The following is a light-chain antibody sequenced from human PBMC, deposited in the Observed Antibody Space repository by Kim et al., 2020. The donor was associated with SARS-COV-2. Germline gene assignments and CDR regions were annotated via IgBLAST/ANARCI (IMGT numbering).Light chain of an antibody. J-gene: IGKJ1*01. CDR1: QSVSSY. CDR3: QQRSTWT. V-gene: IGKV3-11*01. Sequence: LSLSPGERATLSGRASQSVSSYLAWYQQKPGQAPRLLIYDASNRAAGIPARFSGSGSGTDFTLTISSLEPEDFAVYYCQQRSTWTFGQGTKVDIK. CDR2: DAS.